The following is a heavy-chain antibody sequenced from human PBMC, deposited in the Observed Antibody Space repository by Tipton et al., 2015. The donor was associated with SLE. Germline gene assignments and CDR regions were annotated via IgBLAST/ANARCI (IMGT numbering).Heavy chain of an antibody. D-gene: IGHD2-8*01. V-gene: IGHV1-18*01. CDR3: ARGMYYFDH. CDR2: ITDYNDNT. CDR1: GYIFSNFA. J-gene: IGHJ4*02. Sequence: QSGPEVKKSGASVRLSCKASGYIFSNFAMSWVRQAPGQGLEWMGWITDYNDNTNYAQRFQGRVTMTTDTSTSTAYMELRRLRFDDTAEYYCARGMYYFDHWGQGTVVTVSS.